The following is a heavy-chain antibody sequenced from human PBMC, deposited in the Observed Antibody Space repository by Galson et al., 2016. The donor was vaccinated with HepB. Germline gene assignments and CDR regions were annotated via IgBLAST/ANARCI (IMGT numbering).Heavy chain of an antibody. CDR3: ARGTFCSGDSCYSPAFDM. J-gene: IGHJ3*02. D-gene: IGHD2-15*01. CDR1: GFTFSSYG. CDR2: IWFDGSKK. Sequence: SLRLSCAASGFTFSSYGMHWVRQAPCKGLAWVAVIWFDGSKKNDVDSVRGRFTISRVNSKNTLYLQMNTLRAEDTAVYYCARGTFCSGDSCYSPAFDMWGQGTMVTVSS. V-gene: IGHV3-33*01.